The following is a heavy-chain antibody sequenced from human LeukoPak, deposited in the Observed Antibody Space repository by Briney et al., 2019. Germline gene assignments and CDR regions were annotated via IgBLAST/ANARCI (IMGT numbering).Heavy chain of an antibody. CDR1: GFTFSSYG. Sequence: GGSLRLSCAASGFTFSSYGMHWVRQAPGKGLEWVAFIRYDGSNKYYADSVKGRFTISRDNSKNTLYLQMNSLRAEDTAVYYCAKDSLYDILTGYWDPYMDVWGKGTTVTISS. CDR3: AKDSLYDILTGYWDPYMDV. V-gene: IGHV3-30*02. J-gene: IGHJ6*03. D-gene: IGHD3-9*01. CDR2: IRYDGSNK.